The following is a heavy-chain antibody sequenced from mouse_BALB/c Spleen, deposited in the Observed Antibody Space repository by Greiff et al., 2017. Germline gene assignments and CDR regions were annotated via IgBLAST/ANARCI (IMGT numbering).Heavy chain of an antibody. V-gene: IGHV5-9-4*01. CDR3: ARGFTTATAY. J-gene: IGHJ3*01. Sequence: EVQGVESGGGLVKPGGSLKLSCAASGFTFSSYAMSWVRQSPEKRLEWVAEISSGGSYTYYPDTVTGRFTISRDNAKNTLYLEMSSLRSEDTAMYYSARGFTTATAYWGQGTLVTVSA. CDR1: GFTFSSYA. CDR2: ISSGGSYT. D-gene: IGHD1-2*01.